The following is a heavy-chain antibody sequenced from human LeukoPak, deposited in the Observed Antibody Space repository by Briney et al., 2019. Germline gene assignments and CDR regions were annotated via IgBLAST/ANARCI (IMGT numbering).Heavy chain of an antibody. CDR3: AREPGYGDLYFDS. Sequence: SETLSLTCTVSGGSISSHYWSWIRQPPGEGLEWIGYISYSGSTNYNPSLKSRATISVDTSKNQFSLKLSSVTAADTAVYYCAREPGYGDLYFDSWGQGTLVTVAS. CDR2: ISYSGST. V-gene: IGHV4-59*11. D-gene: IGHD4-17*01. CDR1: GGSISSHY. J-gene: IGHJ4*02.